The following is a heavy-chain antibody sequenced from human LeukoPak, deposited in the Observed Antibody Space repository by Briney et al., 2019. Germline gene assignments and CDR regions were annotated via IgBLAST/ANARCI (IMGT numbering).Heavy chain of an antibody. V-gene: IGHV1-2*02. CDR2: INPNSGGT. Sequence: ASVKVSCKASGYTFTGYYMHWVRQAPGQGLEWMGWINPNSGGTNYAQKFQGRVTMTRDTSISTAYMELSRLRSDDTAVYYCARPYYDSSGYLISVGAFDIWGQGTMVTVSS. D-gene: IGHD3-22*01. J-gene: IGHJ3*02. CDR3: ARPYYDSSGYLISVGAFDI. CDR1: GYTFTGYY.